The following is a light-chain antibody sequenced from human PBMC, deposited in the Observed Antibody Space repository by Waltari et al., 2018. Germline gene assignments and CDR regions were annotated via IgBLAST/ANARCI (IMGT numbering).Light chain of an antibody. CDR2: RNN. Sequence: QSVLSQPPSASGTPGQRVTISCSGSSSNIGRNYVFWYQQLPGTAPKLLIHRNNQRPSVVPDRFSASKSGTSASLVISGLRSEDEADYYCTAWDNSLSANVFGSGSKVTVL. CDR3: TAWDNSLSANV. CDR1: SSNIGRNY. V-gene: IGLV1-47*01. J-gene: IGLJ6*01.